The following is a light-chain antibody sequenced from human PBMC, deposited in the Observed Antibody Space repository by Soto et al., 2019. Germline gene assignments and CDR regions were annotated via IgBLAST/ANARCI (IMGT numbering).Light chain of an antibody. CDR1: QSVSNH. CDR2: ASS. V-gene: IGKV1-39*01. Sequence: DIQMTQSPSSLSASVGDRVTITCRASQSVSNHLNWYQQKPGKAPKLLIYASSTLQSGVPSRFSGSGSGTDFTLTISSLQPEDFATYYCQQSHSNIQELTSGGGTKVEIK. J-gene: IGKJ4*01. CDR3: QQSHSNIQELT.